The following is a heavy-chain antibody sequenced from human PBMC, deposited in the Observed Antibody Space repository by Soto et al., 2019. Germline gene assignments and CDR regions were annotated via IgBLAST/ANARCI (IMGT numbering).Heavy chain of an antibody. Sequence: EVQLLESGGGLVQPGGSLRLSCAASGFTFSSYAMSWVRRAQGKGLGWVSVISGSGDSTYYADSVRGRFTISRDNSKNTLYLQMNSLRAEDTAVYYCAKDRDGAAAGPTKFYGMDVWGQGTTVTVSS. CDR2: ISGSGDST. V-gene: IGHV3-23*01. CDR1: GFTFSSYA. D-gene: IGHD6-13*01. J-gene: IGHJ6*02. CDR3: AKDRDGAAAGPTKFYGMDV.